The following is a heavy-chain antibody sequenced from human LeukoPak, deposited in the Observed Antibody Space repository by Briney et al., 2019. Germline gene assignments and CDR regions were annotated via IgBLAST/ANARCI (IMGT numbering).Heavy chain of an antibody. CDR3: ARDRAPDSSGWYRFFDS. D-gene: IGHD6-19*01. V-gene: IGHV4-61*01. Sequence: SETLSLTCTVSGGSFSSGNFYWSWIRQPPGEGLKWIGYVYHSGSTNYSPSLKSRITMSVDTSKNQFSLKLTSVTAADTAVYYCARDRAPDSSGWYRFFDSWGQGTLVTVSS. CDR1: GGSFSSGNFY. J-gene: IGHJ4*02. CDR2: VYHSGST.